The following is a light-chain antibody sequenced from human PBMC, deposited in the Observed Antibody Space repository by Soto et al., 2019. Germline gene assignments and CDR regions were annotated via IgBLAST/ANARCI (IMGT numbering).Light chain of an antibody. CDR3: CSYTDSYVRV. Sequence: QSALTQPASVSGSPGQSITISCTGTSSDVGGYHYVSWYQQHPGKAPKLIIFEVSNRPSGVSNRFSGSKSGNTASLTISGLQAEDEADYYCCSYTDSYVRVFGGGTKLTVL. CDR1: SSDVGGYHY. V-gene: IGLV2-14*01. CDR2: EVS. J-gene: IGLJ3*02.